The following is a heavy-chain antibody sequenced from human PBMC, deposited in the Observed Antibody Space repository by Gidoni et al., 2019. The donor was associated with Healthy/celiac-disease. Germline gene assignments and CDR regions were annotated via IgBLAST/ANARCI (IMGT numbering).Heavy chain of an antibody. J-gene: IGHJ4*02. CDR2: IIPIFGTA. D-gene: IGHD3-9*01. Sequence: QVQLVQSGAAVKKPGFSVQVSCRDSVGTFSSYATSWVRQAPGQGLEWMGGIIPIFGTANYAQKFQGGVTITADKTTSTAYMVLSSLRSEDTAVYYCARDYEDYDILTGYYGYFDYWGQGTLVTVSS. CDR3: ARDYEDYDILTGYYGYFDY. CDR1: VGTFSSYA. V-gene: IGHV1-69*06.